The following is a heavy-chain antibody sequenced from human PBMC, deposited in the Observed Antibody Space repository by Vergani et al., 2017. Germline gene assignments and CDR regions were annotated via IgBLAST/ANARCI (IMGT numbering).Heavy chain of an antibody. Sequence: QVQLQESGPGLVKPSQTLSLTCTVSGGSISSGSYYWSWIRQPAGKGLEWIGRIATSGSTNYNPSLKSRVTISVDTSKNQFSLKLSSVTAADTAVYYCARDLYYDSSGYYLDAFDIWGQGTMVTVSS. CDR2: IATSGST. V-gene: IGHV4-61*02. CDR3: ARDLYYDSSGYYLDAFDI. J-gene: IGHJ3*02. D-gene: IGHD3-22*01. CDR1: GGSISSGSYY.